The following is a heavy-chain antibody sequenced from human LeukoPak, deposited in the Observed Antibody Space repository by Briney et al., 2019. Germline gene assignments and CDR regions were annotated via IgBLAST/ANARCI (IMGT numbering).Heavy chain of an antibody. CDR1: GYTFTSYG. Sequence: ASVKVSCKTSGYTFTSYGISWVRQAPGQGLEWMGWISAYNGNTNYAQKFQGRVTMTTDTATSTAGMELRSLRSDDTAVYYCARDSGIQHAEYFQHWGQGTLVTVSS. J-gene: IGHJ1*01. V-gene: IGHV1-18*01. CDR3: ARDSGIQHAEYFQH. CDR2: ISAYNGNT.